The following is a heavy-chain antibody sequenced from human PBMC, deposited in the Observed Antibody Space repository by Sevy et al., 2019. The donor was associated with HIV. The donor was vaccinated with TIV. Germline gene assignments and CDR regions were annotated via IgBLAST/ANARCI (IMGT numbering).Heavy chain of an antibody. V-gene: IGHV4-59*01. CDR1: GGSISRYY. D-gene: IGHD3-3*01. CDR2: VSDTGST. Sequence: SETLSLTCTVSGGSISRYYWSWIRQPPGKGLEWIGYVSDTGSTNYNPSLKSRVTISVDTSRNQFSLRLKSVTAADTAVYYCARDLWSGYSNSYNWFDPWGQGTLVTVSS. CDR3: ARDLWSGYSNSYNWFDP. J-gene: IGHJ5*02.